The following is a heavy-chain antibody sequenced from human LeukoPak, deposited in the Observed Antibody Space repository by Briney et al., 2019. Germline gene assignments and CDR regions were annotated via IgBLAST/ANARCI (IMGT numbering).Heavy chain of an antibody. Sequence: PGGSLRLYCAASGLTFSGSAMHWVRQASGKGLEWVGRSRSKANNYTTAYAASVKGRFTIFRDDSMNTAYLQMNSLRAEDTAVYYCAKGQRFYGEYYFDYWGQGTLVTVSS. D-gene: IGHD4-17*01. CDR2: SRSKANNYTT. J-gene: IGHJ4*02. CDR3: AKGQRFYGEYYFDY. CDR1: GLTFSGSA. V-gene: IGHV3-73*01.